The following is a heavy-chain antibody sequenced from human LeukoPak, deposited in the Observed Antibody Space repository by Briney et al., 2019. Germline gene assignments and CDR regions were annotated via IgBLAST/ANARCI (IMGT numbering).Heavy chain of an antibody. D-gene: IGHD3-10*01. CDR3: ARDSGNYYGSGSYPIGFGP. Sequence: VQPGGSLRLSCAASGFTFSSYAMSWVRQAPGKGLEWVSATSGSGGSTYYADSVKGRFTISRDNSKNTLYLQMNSLRAEDTAVYYCARDSGNYYGSGSYPIGFGPWGQGTLVTVSS. V-gene: IGHV3-23*01. J-gene: IGHJ5*02. CDR1: GFTFSSYA. CDR2: TSGSGGST.